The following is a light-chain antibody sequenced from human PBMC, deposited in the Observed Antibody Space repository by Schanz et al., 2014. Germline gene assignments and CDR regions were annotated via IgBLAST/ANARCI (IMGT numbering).Light chain of an antibody. Sequence: EIVLTQSPGSLSLSPGERATLSCRASQSVSSSYLAWYQQKPGQAPRLLICGASSRATGIPDRFSGSGSGTDFTLTISRLEPEDFAVYYCQQYGSYPLTFGGGTKVEIK. CDR3: QQYGSYPLT. V-gene: IGKV3-20*01. J-gene: IGKJ4*01. CDR2: GAS. CDR1: QSVSSSY.